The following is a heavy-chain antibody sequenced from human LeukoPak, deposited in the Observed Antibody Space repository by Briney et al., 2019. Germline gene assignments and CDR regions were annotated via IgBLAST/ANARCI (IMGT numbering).Heavy chain of an antibody. V-gene: IGHV4-4*07. J-gene: IGHJ2*01. CDR2: IYTSGST. CDR1: GGSISSYY. D-gene: IGHD3-16*01. CDR3: ARVIRASGWYFDL. Sequence: PSETLSLTRTVSGGSISSYYWSWIWQPAGKGLEWIGRIYTSGSTNYNPSLKSRVTMSVDTSKNQFSLKLSSVTAADTAVYYCARVIRASGWYFDLWGRGTLVTVSS.